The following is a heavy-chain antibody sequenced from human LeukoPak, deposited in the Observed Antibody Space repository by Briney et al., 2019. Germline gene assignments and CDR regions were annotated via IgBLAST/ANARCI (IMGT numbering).Heavy chain of an antibody. CDR3: ARQNMIVVVGDYYYYMDV. V-gene: IGHV4-34*01. J-gene: IGHJ6*03. CDR2: INHSGST. Sequence: SETLSLTCAVYGGSFSGYYWSWIRQPPGKGLEWIGEINHSGSTNYNPSLKSRVTISVDTSKNQFSLKLSSVTAADTAVYYCARQNMIVVVGDYYYYMDVWGKGTTVTVSS. D-gene: IGHD3-22*01. CDR1: GGSFSGYY.